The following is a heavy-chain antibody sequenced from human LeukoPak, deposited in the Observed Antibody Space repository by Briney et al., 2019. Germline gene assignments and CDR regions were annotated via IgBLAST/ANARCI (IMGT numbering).Heavy chain of an antibody. V-gene: IGHV1-18*01. Sequence: VASVKVSCKASGYTFTSYGISWVRQAPGQGLEWMGWISAYNGNTNYAQKFQGRVTMTRDTSSSTAYLELSRLTSDDTAVYYCARDPTNWIDYWGQGTLVTVSS. CDR3: ARDPTNWIDY. D-gene: IGHD1-1*01. J-gene: IGHJ4*02. CDR2: ISAYNGNT. CDR1: GYTFTSYG.